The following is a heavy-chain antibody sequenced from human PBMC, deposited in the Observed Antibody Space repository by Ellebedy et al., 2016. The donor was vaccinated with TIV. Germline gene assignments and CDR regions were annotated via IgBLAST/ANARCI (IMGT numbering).Heavy chain of an antibody. V-gene: IGHV4-39*01. CDR1: AGSISSSSYY. CDR3: ARQALVIDIEPYKWFDP. D-gene: IGHD3-9*01. Sequence: MPSETLSLTCTVSAGSISSSSYYWGWIRQPPGKGLEWIGTIYYSGGTYYNSSLKSRVTISVDTSKNQFSLKLSSVTAAETAVYYWARQALVIDIEPYKWFDPWGQGTLVTVSS. J-gene: IGHJ5*02. CDR2: IYYSGGT.